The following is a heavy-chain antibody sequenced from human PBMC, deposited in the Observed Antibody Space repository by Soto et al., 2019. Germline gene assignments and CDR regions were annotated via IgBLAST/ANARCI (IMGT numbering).Heavy chain of an antibody. CDR3: AKEMYSSGAYYFYFGMDV. D-gene: IGHD6-25*01. CDR1: GFAFSKFA. V-gene: IGHV3-23*01. J-gene: IGHJ6*02. Sequence: GGSLRLSCAASGFAFSKFAMSWVRQAPGKGLEWVSAISASGVSTYYSDSVRGRFTISRDNSKNTLYLQMNSLRAEDTAVYYCAKEMYSSGAYYFYFGMDVWGQATTVTVS. CDR2: ISASGVST.